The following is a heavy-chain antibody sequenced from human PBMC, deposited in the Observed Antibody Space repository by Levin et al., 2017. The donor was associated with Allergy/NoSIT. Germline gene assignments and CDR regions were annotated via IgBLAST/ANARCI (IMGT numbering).Heavy chain of an antibody. V-gene: IGHV3-64*02. Sequence: GESLKISCAGSGFTFSTSVIHWARQAPGKGLQYVSAISVDGGSTFYAESVKGRFIISRDNSRNTVYLQMDNLTPEDTAVYHCAREGYTSGRAGAFNLWGHGTMVTVSS. CDR2: ISVDGGST. CDR3: AREGYTSGRAGAFNL. J-gene: IGHJ3*01. CDR1: GFTFSTSV. D-gene: IGHD6-19*01.